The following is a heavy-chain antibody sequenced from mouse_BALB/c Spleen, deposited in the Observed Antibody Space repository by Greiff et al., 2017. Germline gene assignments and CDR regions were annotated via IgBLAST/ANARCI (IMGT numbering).Heavy chain of an antibody. V-gene: IGHV1-14*01. Sequence: VQLQQSGPELVKPGASVKMSCKASGYTFTSYVMHWVKQKPGQGLEWIGYINPYNDGTKYNEKFKGKATLTSDKSSSTAYMELSSLTSEDSAVYYCAREGLRTGFAYWGQGTLVTVSA. J-gene: IGHJ3*01. CDR2: INPYNDGT. CDR1: GYTFTSYV. CDR3: AREGLRTGFAY. D-gene: IGHD1-1*01.